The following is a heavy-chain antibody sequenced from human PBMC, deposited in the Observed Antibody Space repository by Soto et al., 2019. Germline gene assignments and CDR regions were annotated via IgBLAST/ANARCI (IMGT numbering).Heavy chain of an antibody. CDR2: ISGSGGST. CDR3: AKDGVWFGELLYYFDY. D-gene: IGHD3-10*01. J-gene: IGHJ4*02. CDR1: GFTFSIYA. Sequence: GGSLRLSCAASGFTFSIYAMSWVRHAQGKGLEWVSAISGSGGSTYYADSVKGRFTISRDNSKNTLYLQMNSLRAEDTAVYYCAKDGVWFGELLYYFDYWGQGTLVTVSS. V-gene: IGHV3-23*01.